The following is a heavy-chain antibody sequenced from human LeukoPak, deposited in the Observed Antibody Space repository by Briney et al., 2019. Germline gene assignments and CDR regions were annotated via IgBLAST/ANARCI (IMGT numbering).Heavy chain of an antibody. CDR3: ARFTPQGYGWGGYNRFDP. D-gene: IGHD3-10*01. CDR1: GGSISSYY. CDR2: IYYSGST. Sequence: PSETLSLTCTVSGGSISSYYWNWIRQHPGKGLEWVGYIYYSGSTNYNPSLKSRVTISVDTSKNQFSLNLTSVTAADTAVYYCARFTPQGYGWGGYNRFDPWGQGTLVTVSS. J-gene: IGHJ5*02. V-gene: IGHV4-59*01.